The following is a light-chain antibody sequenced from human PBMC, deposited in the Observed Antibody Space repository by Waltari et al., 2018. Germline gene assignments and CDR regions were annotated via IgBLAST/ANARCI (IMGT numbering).Light chain of an antibody. CDR2: AAS. CDR1: QSISSY. CDR3: QQSYSTPQYT. Sequence: EIQMTQSPSSLSASVGDRVTITCRASQSISSYLNWYQQKPGKAPKLLIYAASSLQSGVPSRFSGSGSGTDFTLTISSLQPEDFATYYCQQSYSTPQYTFGQGTKLEIK. J-gene: IGKJ2*01. V-gene: IGKV1-39*01.